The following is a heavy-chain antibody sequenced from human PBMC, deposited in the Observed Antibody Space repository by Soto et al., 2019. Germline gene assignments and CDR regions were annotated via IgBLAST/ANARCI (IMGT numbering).Heavy chain of an antibody. D-gene: IGHD6-13*01. CDR2: IYYSGTT. J-gene: IGHJ5*02. CDR3: AREGIAAAGTFGFDP. CDR1: GGSVSSGSYS. V-gene: IGHV4-61*01. Sequence: QVQLQESGPGLVKPSETLSLTCTVSGGSVSSGSYSWSWIRQPPGKGLEWIGYIYYSGTTNYNPSLKSRVTISVDTSQTQFSLKLSSVTAADTAVYYCAREGIAAAGTFGFDPWGQGTLVTVSS.